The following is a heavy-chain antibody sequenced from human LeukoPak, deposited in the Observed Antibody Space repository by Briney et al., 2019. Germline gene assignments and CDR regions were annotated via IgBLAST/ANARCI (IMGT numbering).Heavy chain of an antibody. V-gene: IGHV4-30-2*01. J-gene: IGHJ4*02. CDR3: AREVQDHYDSSGYYFDY. CDR2: IYHSGST. Sequence: SSETLSLTCAVSGGSISSGGYSWSWIRQPPGKGLEWIGYIYHSGSTYYNPSLKSRVTISVDRSKNQFSLKLSSVTAADTAVYYCAREVQDHYDSSGYYFDYWGQGTLVTVSS. D-gene: IGHD3-22*01. CDR1: GGSISSGGYS.